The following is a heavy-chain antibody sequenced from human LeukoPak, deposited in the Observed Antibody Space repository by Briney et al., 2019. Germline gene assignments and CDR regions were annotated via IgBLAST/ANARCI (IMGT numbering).Heavy chain of an antibody. Sequence: ASVKVSCKASGYTFSDYYVHWVRQAPGQGLEWMGWINPNSGVTKYEQKFQGRVTMTRDTSISTAYMDLSRLRSDDTAVFYCARDLPGTTGMLRLYFFGMDVWGQGTTVTVSS. V-gene: IGHV1-2*02. D-gene: IGHD1-1*01. CDR2: INPNSGVT. CDR1: GYTFSDYY. J-gene: IGHJ6*02. CDR3: ARDLPGTTGMLRLYFFGMDV.